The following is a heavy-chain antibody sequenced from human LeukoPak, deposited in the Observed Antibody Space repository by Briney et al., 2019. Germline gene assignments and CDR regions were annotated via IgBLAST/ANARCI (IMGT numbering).Heavy chain of an antibody. CDR3: ALTSGYYPRYFQH. Sequence: SETLSLTCAVPSHSISSGYYWGWIRQPPGKGLEWIGSIYHSGSTCYNPSLKSRVTISVDTSKNQFSLKLSSVTAADAAVYYCALTSGYYPRYFQHWGQGTLVTVSS. CDR2: IYHSGST. V-gene: IGHV4-38-2*01. J-gene: IGHJ1*01. D-gene: IGHD3-22*01. CDR1: SHSISSGYY.